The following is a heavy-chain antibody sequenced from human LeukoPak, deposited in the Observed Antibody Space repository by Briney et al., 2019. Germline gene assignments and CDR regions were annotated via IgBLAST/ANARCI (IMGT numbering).Heavy chain of an antibody. J-gene: IGHJ4*02. CDR3: ARLYGGNSKFDY. Sequence: GGSLRLSCAASGFTFSSYAMNWVRQAPGKGLEWISSISSVSTYIYYADSVKGRFTISRDNAKNSLYLQMNSLRAEDTAVYYCARLYGGNSKFDYWGQGTLVTVSS. CDR1: GFTFSSYA. V-gene: IGHV3-21*01. CDR2: ISSVSTYI. D-gene: IGHD4-23*01.